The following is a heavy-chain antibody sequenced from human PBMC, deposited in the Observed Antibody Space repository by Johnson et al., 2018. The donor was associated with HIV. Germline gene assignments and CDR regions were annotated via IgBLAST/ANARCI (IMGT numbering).Heavy chain of an antibody. D-gene: IGHD1-26*01. CDR1: GFTFRHYD. CDR2: ILYDGSNK. J-gene: IGHJ3*02. CDR3: ARVPPWALGATYAFDI. Sequence: QVLLVESGGGVVQPGRSLRLSCGGSGFTFRHYDLHWVRQAPGKGLEWVAVILYDGSNKYYADSVKGRFPISRDNSKNTLYLQMNSLRAEDTAVYYCARVPPWALGATYAFDIWGQGTMVTVSS. V-gene: IGHV3-30*04.